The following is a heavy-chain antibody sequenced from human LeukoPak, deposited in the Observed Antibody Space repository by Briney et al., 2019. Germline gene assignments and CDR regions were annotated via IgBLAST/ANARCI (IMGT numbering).Heavy chain of an antibody. V-gene: IGHV3-7*01. J-gene: IGHJ4*02. CDR1: GFTFSNYW. CDR2: IKQDGSEK. CDR3: ARDCGGDCYSGFWY. D-gene: IGHD2-21*02. Sequence: GGSLRLSCAASGFTFSNYWMSWVRQAPGKGLEWVANIKQDGSEKFYVDSVKGRFTISRDNAKNSLYLQMNSLRAEDTAVYYCARDCGGDCYSGFWYWGQGTLVTVSS.